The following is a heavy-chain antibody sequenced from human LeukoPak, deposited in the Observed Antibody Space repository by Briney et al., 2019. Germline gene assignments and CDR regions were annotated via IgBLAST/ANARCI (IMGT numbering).Heavy chain of an antibody. CDR3: ARFTTWVTKGGFDY. CDR1: GFTLRSYD. CDR2: ISSSGSTI. J-gene: IGHJ4*02. V-gene: IGHV3-11*01. D-gene: IGHD4-17*01. Sequence: GGSLRLSCAASGFTLRSYDMSWIRQAPGKGLEWVSYISSSGSTIYYADSVKGRFTISRDNAKNSLYLQMNSLRAEDTAVYYCARFTTWVTKGGFDYWGQGTLVTVSS.